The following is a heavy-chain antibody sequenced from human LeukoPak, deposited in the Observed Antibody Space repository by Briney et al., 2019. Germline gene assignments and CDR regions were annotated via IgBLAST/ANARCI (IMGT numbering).Heavy chain of an antibody. V-gene: IGHV3-21*01. CDR1: GFTFSSYS. CDR3: AREEYGGRVLDY. CDR2: ISSSPSYI. J-gene: IGHJ4*02. D-gene: IGHD3-16*01. Sequence: GGSLRLSCAASGFTFSSYSMHWVRQAPGKGLEWVSYISSSPSYIYYADSVKGRFTISRDNAKNSLYLQMNSLRAEDTAVYYGAREEYGGRVLDYWGQGTLFTVSS.